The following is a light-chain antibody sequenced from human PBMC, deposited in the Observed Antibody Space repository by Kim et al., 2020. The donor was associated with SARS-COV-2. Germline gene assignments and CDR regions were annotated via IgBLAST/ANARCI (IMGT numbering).Light chain of an antibody. Sequence: SASVGDRVTLTCRASQSISSYLNWYQQKPGKAPKLLIYAASSLQSGVPSRFSGSGSGTDFSLTISSLQPEDFATYYCQQSYSTLLTFGGGTKVEI. V-gene: IGKV1-39*01. CDR2: AAS. CDR3: QQSYSTLLT. J-gene: IGKJ4*01. CDR1: QSISSY.